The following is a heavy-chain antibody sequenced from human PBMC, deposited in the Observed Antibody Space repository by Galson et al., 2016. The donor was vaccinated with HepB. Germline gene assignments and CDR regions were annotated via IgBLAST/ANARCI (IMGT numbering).Heavy chain of an antibody. CDR2: ISAGGGST. V-gene: IGHV3-23*01. D-gene: IGHD3-10*01. J-gene: IGHJ4*02. CDR1: GFTFSSYA. CDR3: AKDLYGSGTYGLAY. Sequence: SLRLSCAVSGFTFSSYALSWVRQAPGTGLEWVSGISAGGGSTFYADSVKGRFTISRDNSKNTLHLQMNSLRAEDTAQYYCAKDLYGSGTYGLAYWGRGTLVTVSS.